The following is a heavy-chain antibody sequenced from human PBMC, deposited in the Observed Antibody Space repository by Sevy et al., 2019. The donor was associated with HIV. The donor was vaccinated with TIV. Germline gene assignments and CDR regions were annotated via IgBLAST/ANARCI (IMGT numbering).Heavy chain of an antibody. CDR3: ARDRRGRGSGYDVDWFDP. D-gene: IGHD3-3*01. CDR1: GFTFSSYA. V-gene: IGHV3-30-3*01. CDR2: ISYDGSNK. Sequence: GGSLRISCAASGFTFSSYAMHWVRQAPGKGLEWVAVISYDGSNKYYADSVKGRFTISRDNSKNTLYLQMNSLRAEDTAVYYSARDRRGRGSGYDVDWFDPRGQGTLVTVSS. J-gene: IGHJ5*02.